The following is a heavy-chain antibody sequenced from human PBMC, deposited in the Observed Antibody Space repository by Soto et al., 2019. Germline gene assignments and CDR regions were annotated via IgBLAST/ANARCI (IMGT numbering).Heavy chain of an antibody. J-gene: IGHJ3*02. CDR3: ARQRAYDWNGRDAFDI. V-gene: IGHV4-59*08. CDR1: GGSISSYY. Sequence: SETLSLTCTVSGGSISSYYWSWIRQPPGKGLEWIGYVYESGSTNYNPSLKSRITILVDTSKNHFSLKMTSVTAADTAVYYCARQRAYDWNGRDAFDIWGQGTMVTVSS. CDR2: VYESGST. D-gene: IGHD1-20*01.